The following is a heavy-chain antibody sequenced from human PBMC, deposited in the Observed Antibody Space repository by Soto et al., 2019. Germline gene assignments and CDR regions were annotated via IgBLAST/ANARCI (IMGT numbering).Heavy chain of an antibody. CDR1: G. CDR3: ANIQREGYSSGWLYYYGMDV. V-gene: IGHV3-33*05. CDR2: ISYDGSNK. D-gene: IGHD6-19*01. J-gene: IGHJ6*02. Sequence: GVRRISKTTSKGLEWVAVISYDGSNKYYADSVKGRFTISRDNSKNTLYLQMNSLRAEDTAVYYCANIQREGYSSGWLYYYGMDVWGQGTTVTVSS.